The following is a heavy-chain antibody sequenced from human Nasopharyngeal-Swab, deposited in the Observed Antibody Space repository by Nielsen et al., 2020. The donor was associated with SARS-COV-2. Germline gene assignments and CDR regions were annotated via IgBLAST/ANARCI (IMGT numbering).Heavy chain of an antibody. CDR2: IYTSGST. CDR3: ARDAYSSRGLYYYGLDV. CDR1: GGSISSGSYY. Sequence: LSCTVSGGSISSGSYYWSWILQPAGKGLEWIGRIYTSGSTNYNPSLKSRVTISVDTSKNQFSLKLSSVTAADTAVYYCARDAYSSRGLYYYGLDVWGQGTTVTVSS. D-gene: IGHD6-13*01. V-gene: IGHV4-61*02. J-gene: IGHJ6*02.